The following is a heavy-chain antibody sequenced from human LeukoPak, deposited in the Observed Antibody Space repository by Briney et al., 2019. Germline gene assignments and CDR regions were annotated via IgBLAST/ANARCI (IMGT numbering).Heavy chain of an antibody. Sequence: QPGGSLRLSCEASGFTFSSHAMSWVRQAPGKGLEWVSTISGSGGSTNYADSVKGRFTISRDNSKNTLYLQMNSLRAEDTAVYYCAKDLWAWQQPDYWGQGTLVTVSS. CDR3: AKDLWAWQQPDY. V-gene: IGHV3-23*01. J-gene: IGHJ4*02. D-gene: IGHD6-13*01. CDR2: ISGSGGST. CDR1: GFTFSSHA.